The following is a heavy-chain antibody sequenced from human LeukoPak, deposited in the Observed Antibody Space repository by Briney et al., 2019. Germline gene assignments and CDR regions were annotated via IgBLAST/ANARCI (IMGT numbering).Heavy chain of an antibody. J-gene: IGHJ3*02. CDR1: GYTFTKYD. CDR2: INPNSGGT. D-gene: IGHD1-26*01. CDR3: ARVIGGSYHLPGPFDI. V-gene: IGHV1-2*02. Sequence: GASVKVSCKASGYTFTKYDINWVRQATGQGLEWMGWINPNSGGTNYAQKFQGRVTMTRDTSISTAYMELSRLRSDDTAVYYCARVIGGSYHLPGPFDIWGQGTMVTVSS.